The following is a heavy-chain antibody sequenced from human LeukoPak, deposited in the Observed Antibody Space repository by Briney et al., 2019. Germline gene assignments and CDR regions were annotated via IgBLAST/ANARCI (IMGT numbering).Heavy chain of an antibody. Sequence: VASVKVSCKASGYTFTAYYMHWVRQAPGQGLEWMGWINPNSGGTNYAQKFQGRVTMTRDTSISTAYMELSRLGSDDTAVYYCARDGDRTGYYWFDPWGQGTPVPVSS. D-gene: IGHD3-22*01. V-gene: IGHV1-2*02. CDR2: INPNSGGT. CDR3: ARDGDRTGYYWFDP. CDR1: GYTFTAYY. J-gene: IGHJ5*02.